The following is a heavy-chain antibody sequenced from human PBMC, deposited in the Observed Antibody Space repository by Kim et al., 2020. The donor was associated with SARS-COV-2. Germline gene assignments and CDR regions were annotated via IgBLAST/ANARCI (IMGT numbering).Heavy chain of an antibody. Sequence: EYAASVIGRRTISRDDSKNALYLQMNSLKTEDTARYYCAREPAYSSSLDYWGQGTLVTVSS. V-gene: IGHV3-72*01. J-gene: IGHJ4*02. D-gene: IGHD6-13*01. CDR3: AREPAYSSSLDY.